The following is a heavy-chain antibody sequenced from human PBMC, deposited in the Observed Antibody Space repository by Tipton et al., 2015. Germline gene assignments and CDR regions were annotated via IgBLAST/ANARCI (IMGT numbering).Heavy chain of an antibody. D-gene: IGHD4-23*01. Sequence: SLRLSCAASGFTFSTYSMNWVRQAPGKGLEWVSYISSSSSAIYYADSVKGRCTISRDNAESSLYLQMNSLRDEDTAVYYCGRGRDYGGDRALDTWGRGTLVPVTS. J-gene: IGHJ4*02. V-gene: IGHV3-48*02. CDR3: GRGRDYGGDRALDT. CDR1: GFTFSTYS. CDR2: ISSSSSAI.